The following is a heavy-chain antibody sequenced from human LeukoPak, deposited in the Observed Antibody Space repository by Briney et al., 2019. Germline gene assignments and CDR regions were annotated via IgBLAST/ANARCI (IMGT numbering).Heavy chain of an antibody. CDR1: GFTFSTYG. J-gene: IGHJ4*02. CDR2: VSYEGSYT. D-gene: IGHD6-19*01. Sequence: GRSLRLSCAASGFTFSTYGILWVRQAPGKGLEWVAVVSYEGSYTYYADSMKGRFTISRDNSNNTVYLQMHSLRADDTAVYYCVRDGGTYSTGWQRGPGDYWGQGTLVTVSS. CDR3: VRDGGTYSTGWQRGPGDY. V-gene: IGHV3-30*03.